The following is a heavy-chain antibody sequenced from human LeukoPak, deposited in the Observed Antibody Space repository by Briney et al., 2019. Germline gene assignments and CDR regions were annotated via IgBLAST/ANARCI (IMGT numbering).Heavy chain of an antibody. D-gene: IGHD1-26*01. CDR2: IYHSGST. Sequence: SQTLSLTCTVSGGSISSGGYYWSWIRQPPGKGLEWIGYIYHSGSTYYNPSLKNRVTISVDRSKNQFSLKLSSVTAADTAVYYCARVRGSYYGPLDYWGQGTLVTVSS. CDR1: GGSISSGGYY. J-gene: IGHJ4*02. CDR3: ARVRGSYYGPLDY. V-gene: IGHV4-30-2*01.